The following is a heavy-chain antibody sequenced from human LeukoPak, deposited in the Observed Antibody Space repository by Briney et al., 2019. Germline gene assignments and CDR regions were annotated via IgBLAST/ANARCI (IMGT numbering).Heavy chain of an antibody. CDR3: VRTGWELLTT. V-gene: IGHV4-59*11. D-gene: IGHD4-23*01. CDR2: YFDTGST. Sequence: SETLSLTCNVSGASFESHYWTWIRQTPDKRLEWIGYYFDTGSTDYNPSLKSRVTMSVDRSKNQFFLSLKSVTAADTAVYYCVRTGWELLTTWGPGTRSPSPQ. CDR1: GASFESHY. J-gene: IGHJ4*02.